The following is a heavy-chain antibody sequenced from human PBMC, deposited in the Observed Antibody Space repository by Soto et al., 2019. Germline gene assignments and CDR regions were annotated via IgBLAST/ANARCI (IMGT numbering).Heavy chain of an antibody. CDR1: GFSFSNAW. D-gene: IGHD3-10*01. V-gene: IGHV3-15*07. Sequence: EVQLVESGGGLVKPGGSPRLSCAASGFSFSNAWMNWVRQAPGKGLEWVGRIKRTADGGATDYAAPVKGRVNISRDDSEHMLYLQMNSLKTEATAVEYCATDRGRGSGAMHEWGEGTLGTVSS. CDR2: IKRTADGGAT. J-gene: IGHJ4*02. CDR3: ATDRGRGSGAMHE.